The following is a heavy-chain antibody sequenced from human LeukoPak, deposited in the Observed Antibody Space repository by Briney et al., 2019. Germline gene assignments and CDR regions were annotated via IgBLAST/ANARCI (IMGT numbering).Heavy chain of an antibody. J-gene: IGHJ4*02. CDR2: ISTYNGNT. D-gene: IGHD3-22*01. V-gene: IGHV1-18*01. Sequence: GAAVKVSCKASGYTFTSFGLSWVRQAPGQGLEWMGWISTYNGNTHYAQKLQGRVTMTTDTSTSTAYMELRSLRSDDTAVYYCARGYYDSSGYPFPLFRYWGQGTLVTVSS. CDR1: GYTFTSFG. CDR3: ARGYYDSSGYPFPLFRY.